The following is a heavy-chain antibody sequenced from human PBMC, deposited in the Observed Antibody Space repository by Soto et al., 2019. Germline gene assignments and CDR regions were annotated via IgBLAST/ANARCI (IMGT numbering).Heavy chain of an antibody. V-gene: IGHV4-59*01. D-gene: IGHD2-21*02. CDR3: ARDLWGYCGADCYPLDV. Sequence: QVRLQESGPGLVKPSETLSLTCTVSGGSISTYYWSWIRQPPGKGLEWIGYMYKTGHTIYNPSLKNRVTISVDASKNQFSLKLNSVTAADTAVYSCARDLWGYCGADCYPLDVWGQGTTVTVSS. CDR2: MYKTGHT. CDR1: GGSISTYY. J-gene: IGHJ6*02.